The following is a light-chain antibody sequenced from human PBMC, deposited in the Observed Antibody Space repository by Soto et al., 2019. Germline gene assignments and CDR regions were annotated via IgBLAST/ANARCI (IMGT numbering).Light chain of an antibody. CDR3: SSYTSSSTV. CDR2: DVS. V-gene: IGLV2-14*01. Sequence: QSALTQPASVSGSPGQSITISCTGTSSDVGGYNYVSWYRQHPGKAPKLMIYDVSNRPSGVSNRFSGSKSGNTASLTISGLQAEDEADYYCSSYTSSSTVFGGGTKLTVL. CDR1: SSDVGGYNY. J-gene: IGLJ2*01.